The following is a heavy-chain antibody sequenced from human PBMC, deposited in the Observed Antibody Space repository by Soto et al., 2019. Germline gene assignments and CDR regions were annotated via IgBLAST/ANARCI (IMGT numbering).Heavy chain of an antibody. J-gene: IGHJ4*02. CDR1: GGSFSGYY. D-gene: IGHD3-3*01. CDR2: INHSGST. V-gene: IGHV4-34*01. CDR3: ARAYRITIFGVVTYYCDY. Sequence: QVQLQQWGAGLLKPSETLSLTCAVYGGSFSGYYWSWIRQPPGKGLEWIGEINHSGSTNYNPSLKSRVTISVDTSKNPFSLKLSSVTAADTALYYCARAYRITIFGVVTYYCDYWGQGTLVTVYS.